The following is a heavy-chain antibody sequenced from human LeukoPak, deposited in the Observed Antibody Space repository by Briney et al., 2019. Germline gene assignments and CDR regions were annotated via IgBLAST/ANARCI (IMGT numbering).Heavy chain of an antibody. V-gene: IGHV3-48*02. Sequence: PGGSLRLSCAASGFTFSNAWMSWVRQAPGKGLEWVSYVSSSSGTIYYADSVKGRFTISRDNAKNSLYLQMNSLRDEDTAVYYCLAVLQHWGQGTLVTVSS. CDR1: GFTFSNAW. CDR2: VSSSSGTI. J-gene: IGHJ1*01. CDR3: LAVLQH.